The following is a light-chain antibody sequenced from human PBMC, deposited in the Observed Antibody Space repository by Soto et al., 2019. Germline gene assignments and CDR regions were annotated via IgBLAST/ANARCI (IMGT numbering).Light chain of an antibody. Sequence: EIVLTQSPGTLSLSPGGRATLSCRASQSVANNYLAWYQQKPGQAPRLLIYGASIRATGVPYRFSGSGSGTDFTLTITRLEPEDFAVYYCQQYGTSPLMFTFGQGTNLGVK. V-gene: IGKV3-20*01. CDR3: QQYGTSPLMFT. J-gene: IGKJ2*01. CDR2: GAS. CDR1: QSVANNY.